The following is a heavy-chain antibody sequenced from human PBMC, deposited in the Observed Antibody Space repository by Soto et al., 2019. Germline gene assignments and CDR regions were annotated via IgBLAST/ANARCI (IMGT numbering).Heavy chain of an antibody. CDR3: VREFDCGDLGLAL. D-gene: IGHD2-21*01. V-gene: IGHV1-2*02. CDR2: VSPLSGRT. Sequence: QVQLVQSGPEVKTPGASVRVSCKSSGYTFGAYYIHWVRQAPGQGLEWMGWVSPLSGRTNLAQRFQGRLTLTTPTSITTVFADLRWLRSDGTALYFCVREFDCGDLGLALWGQGTTVSVSS. J-gene: IGHJ6*02. CDR1: GYTFGAYY.